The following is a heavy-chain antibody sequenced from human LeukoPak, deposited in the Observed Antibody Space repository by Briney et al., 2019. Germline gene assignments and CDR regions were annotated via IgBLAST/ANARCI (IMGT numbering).Heavy chain of an antibody. CDR3: ARRSAAAGNGGFDY. CDR1: GCTFSSYC. D-gene: IGHD6-13*01. Sequence: GESLTLSCAASGCTFSSYCMHWVRQPPGKGLVWVSRINSDGSSTTYAESVKGRFTISRDNAKNTLYLQMNSLRAEDTAVYYCARRSAAAGNGGFDYWGQGTLVTVYS. CDR2: INSDGSST. V-gene: IGHV3-74*01. J-gene: IGHJ4*02.